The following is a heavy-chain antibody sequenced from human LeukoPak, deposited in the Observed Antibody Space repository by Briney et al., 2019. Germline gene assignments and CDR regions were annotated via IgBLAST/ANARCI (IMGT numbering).Heavy chain of an antibody. V-gene: IGHV1-2*04. CDR3: ARGWTTYHYGSGSYYKVDWFDP. J-gene: IGHJ5*02. Sequence: ASVKVSCKASGYTFTGYYMHWVRQAPGQGLEWMGWINPNSGGTNYAQKFQGWVTMTRGTSISTAYMELSRLRSDDTAVYYCARGWTTYHYGSGSYYKVDWFDPWGQGTLVTVSS. CDR1: GYTFTGYY. D-gene: IGHD3-10*01. CDR2: INPNSGGT.